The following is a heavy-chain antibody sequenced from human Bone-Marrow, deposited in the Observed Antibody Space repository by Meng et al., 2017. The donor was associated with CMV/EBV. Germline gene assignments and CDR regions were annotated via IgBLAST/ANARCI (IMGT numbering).Heavy chain of an antibody. CDR3: ARGSSTWRNYYYYGMDV. D-gene: IGHD2-15*01. J-gene: IGHJ6*02. CDR2: ISSSSSTI. Sequence: GESLKISCAASGFTFSSYSMNWVRQAPGKGLEWVSYISSSSSTIYYADSVKGRFTISRDNAKNSLYLQMNSLRAEDTATYYCARGSSTWRNYYYYGMDVWGQGTTVTVSS. V-gene: IGHV3-48*04. CDR1: GFTFSSYS.